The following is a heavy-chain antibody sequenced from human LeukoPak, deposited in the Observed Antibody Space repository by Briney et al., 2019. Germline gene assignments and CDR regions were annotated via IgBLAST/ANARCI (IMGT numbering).Heavy chain of an antibody. J-gene: IGHJ4*02. CDR3: ARDCCLLAAAGH. Sequence: GGSLRLSCEASGITVSTNYMSWVRQAPGKGLEWVSVIDSGGDTYYADSVKGRFTISRDSSKNTLYLQMNSLRAEDTAMYYCARDCCLLAAAGHWGQGTQVTVSS. CDR1: GITVSTNY. CDR2: IDSGGDT. D-gene: IGHD6-13*01. V-gene: IGHV3-66*01.